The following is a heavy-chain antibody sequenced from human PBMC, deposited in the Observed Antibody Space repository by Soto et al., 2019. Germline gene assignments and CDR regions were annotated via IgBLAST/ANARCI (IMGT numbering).Heavy chain of an antibody. V-gene: IGHV3-49*03. J-gene: IGHJ6*02. CDR1: GFTFGDYA. CDR3: ARYTYTSRYSYYYALDV. CDR2: VRSKAYGGTT. Sequence: TGGSLRLSCTTSGFTFGDYAMCWFRQAPGKGLEWVGVVRSKAYGGTTDYAASVKGRFDISRDDSKSVAYLQMNSVTTEDTAVYFCARYTYTSRYSYYYALDVWGPGTTVTVSS. D-gene: IGHD6-13*01.